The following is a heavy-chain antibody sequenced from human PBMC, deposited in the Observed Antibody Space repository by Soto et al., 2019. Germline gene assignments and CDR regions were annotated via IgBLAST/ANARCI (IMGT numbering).Heavy chain of an antibody. CDR2: IYYSGST. CDR3: ARQRDTVGYSYEATFDY. V-gene: IGHV4-39*01. D-gene: IGHD5-18*01. Sequence: SETLSLTCTVSGGSISSSSYYWGWIRQPPGKGLEWIGSIYYSGSTYYNPSLKSRVTISVDTSKNQFSLKLSSVTAADTAVYYCARQRDTVGYSYEATFDYWGQGTLVTVSS. CDR1: GGSISSSSYY. J-gene: IGHJ4*02.